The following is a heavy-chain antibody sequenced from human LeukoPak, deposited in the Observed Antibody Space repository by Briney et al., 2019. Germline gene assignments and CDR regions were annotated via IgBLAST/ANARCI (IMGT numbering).Heavy chain of an antibody. V-gene: IGHV4-31*03. CDR3: ARAKYNSGWYLDY. Sequence: RSSETLSLTCTVSGGSISSGDYYWTWIRQHPGKGPEWIGYIHYSGSTYYNPSLKSRLTISVDTSKNQFSLKVSSVTAADTAVYYCARAKYNSGWYLDYWGQGTLVTVSS. D-gene: IGHD6-19*01. CDR1: GGSISSGDYY. CDR2: IHYSGST. J-gene: IGHJ4*02.